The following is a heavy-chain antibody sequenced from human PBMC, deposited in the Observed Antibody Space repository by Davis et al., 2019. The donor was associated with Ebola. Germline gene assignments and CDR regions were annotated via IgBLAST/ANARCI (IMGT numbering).Heavy chain of an antibody. V-gene: IGHV1-18*01. CDR2: TNTYNGNT. D-gene: IGHD5-18*01. Sequence: ASVKVSCKASGYTFTSYGISWVRQAPGQGLEWMGWTNTYNGNTNYAQNLQGRVTMTTATSTGTAYMELRGLRADDTAVYYCARHVDTAMAYFDYWGQGTLVTVSS. CDR3: ARHVDTAMAYFDY. J-gene: IGHJ4*02. CDR1: GYTFTSYG.